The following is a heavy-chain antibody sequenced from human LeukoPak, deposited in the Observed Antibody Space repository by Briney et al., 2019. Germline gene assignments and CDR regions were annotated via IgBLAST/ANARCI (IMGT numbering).Heavy chain of an antibody. J-gene: IGHJ4*02. CDR1: GGTFSSYA. V-gene: IGHV1-69*06. CDR2: IIPIFGTA. Sequence: ASVKVSCKASGGTFSSYAISWVRQAPGQGLEWMGEIIPIFGTANYAQKFQGRVTITADKSTSTAYMELSSLRSEDTAVYYCASTGRVGTAIDYWGQGTLVTVSS. CDR3: ASTGRVGTAIDY. D-gene: IGHD5-18*01.